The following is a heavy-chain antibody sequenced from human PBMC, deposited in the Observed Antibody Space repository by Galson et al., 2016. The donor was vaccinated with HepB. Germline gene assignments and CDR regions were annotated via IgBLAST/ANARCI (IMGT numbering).Heavy chain of an antibody. CDR2: MSHDGSHI. Sequence: SPRLPGAASGFTSSNYGMHWLRQAPGKGLEWVAVMSHDGSHIFYVDSVKGRFSISRDNSKNTLYLQMNSLRDEDRAVYYCAKDHGNRWLNNWFDPWGQGTLVTVSS. CDR1: GFTSSNYG. CDR3: AKDHGNRWLNNWFDP. J-gene: IGHJ5*02. V-gene: IGHV3-30*18. D-gene: IGHD6-19*01.